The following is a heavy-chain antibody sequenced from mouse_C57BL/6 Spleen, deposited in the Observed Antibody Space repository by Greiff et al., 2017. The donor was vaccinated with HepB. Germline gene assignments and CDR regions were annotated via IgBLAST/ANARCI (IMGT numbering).Heavy chain of an antibody. CDR2: IYPGSGST. Sequence: QVQLQPGAELVKPGASVKMSCKASGYTFTSYWITWVKQRPGQGLEWIGDIYPGSGSTNYNEKFKSKATLTVDTSSSTAYMQLSSLTSEDSAVYYCARETVRAMDYWGQGTSVTVSS. CDR3: ARETVRAMDY. CDR1: GYTFTSYW. D-gene: IGHD1-1*01. V-gene: IGHV1-55*01. J-gene: IGHJ4*01.